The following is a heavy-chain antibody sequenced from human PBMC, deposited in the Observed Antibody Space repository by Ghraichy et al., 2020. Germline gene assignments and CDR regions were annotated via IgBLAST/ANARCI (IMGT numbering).Heavy chain of an antibody. Sequence: SETLSLTCAVYGGSFSGYYWSWIRQPPGKGLEWIGEINHSGSTNYNPSLKSRVTISVDTSKNQFSLKLSSVTAADTAVYYCASISGIAAAGIETRWGQGTLVTVSS. CDR2: INHSGST. CDR1: GGSFSGYY. CDR3: ASISGIAAAGIETR. J-gene: IGHJ4*02. D-gene: IGHD6-13*01. V-gene: IGHV4-34*01.